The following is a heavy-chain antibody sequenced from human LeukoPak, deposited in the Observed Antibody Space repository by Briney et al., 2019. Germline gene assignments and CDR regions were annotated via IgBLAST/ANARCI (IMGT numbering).Heavy chain of an antibody. CDR2: IYPADSHI. D-gene: IGHD6-6*01. V-gene: IGHV5-51*01. Sequence: GESLKISCTGSGYSFFYYWIGWVRQMPGKALEWMAMIYPADSHIRYSPSFQGQVTISADTSISTAYLQWSSLKASDTAIYYCARFLGSNSTSDYYHYMDVWGKGTTVTVSS. CDR1: GYSFFYYW. CDR3: ARFLGSNSTSDYYHYMDV. J-gene: IGHJ6*03.